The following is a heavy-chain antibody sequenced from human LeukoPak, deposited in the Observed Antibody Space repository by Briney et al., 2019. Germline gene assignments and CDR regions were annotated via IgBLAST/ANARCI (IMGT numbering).Heavy chain of an antibody. Sequence: GGSLRLSCAASGFTFSSYSMNWVRQAPGKGLEWVSSISSSSSYIYYADSVKGRFTISRDNAKNSLYLQMNSLRAEDTAVYYCAADRHCSRTTCYPYNFDYWGQGTLVTVSS. CDR1: GFTFSSYS. V-gene: IGHV3-21*04. J-gene: IGHJ4*02. CDR3: AADRHCSRTTCYPYNFDY. D-gene: IGHD2-2*01. CDR2: ISSSSSYI.